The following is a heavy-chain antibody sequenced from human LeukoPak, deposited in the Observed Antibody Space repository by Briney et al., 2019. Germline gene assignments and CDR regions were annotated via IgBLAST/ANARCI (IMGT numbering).Heavy chain of an antibody. V-gene: IGHV3-21*01. J-gene: IGHJ4*02. D-gene: IGHD3-3*01. CDR2: ISSSSSYI. CDR3: AREEGSGYYMEY. Sequence: GGSLRLSCAASGFTFSSYSMNWVRQAPGKGLEWVSSISSSSSYIYYADSVKGRLTISRDNAKNSLYLQMNSLRAEDTAVYYCAREEGSGYYMEYWGQGTLVTVSS. CDR1: GFTFSSYS.